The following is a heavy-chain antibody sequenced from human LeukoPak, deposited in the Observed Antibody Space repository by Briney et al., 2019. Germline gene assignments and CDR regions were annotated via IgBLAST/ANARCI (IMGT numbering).Heavy chain of an antibody. V-gene: IGHV4-4*07. D-gene: IGHD6-13*01. Sequence: SETLSLTCTVSGGSISSYYWSWIRQPAGKGLEWIGRIYTSGSTNYNPSLKSRVTMSVDTSKNQFSLKLSSVTAADTAVYYCGREEQGSSWYHLDYGGQGTLVTVSS. CDR2: IYTSGST. J-gene: IGHJ4*02. CDR3: GREEQGSSWYHLDY. CDR1: GGSISSYY.